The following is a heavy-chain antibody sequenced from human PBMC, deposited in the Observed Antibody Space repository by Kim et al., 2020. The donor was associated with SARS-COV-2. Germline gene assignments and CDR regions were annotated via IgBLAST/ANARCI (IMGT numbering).Heavy chain of an antibody. J-gene: IGHJ6*02. Sequence: ASVKVSCKASGYTFTSYGISWVRQAPGQGLEWMGWISAYNGNTNYAQKLQGRVTMTTDTSTSTAYMELRSLRSDDTAVYYCARGYCSSTSCLQYYYYYYGMDVWGQGTTVTVSS. CDR1: GYTFTSYG. CDR3: ARGYCSSTSCLQYYYYYYGMDV. CDR2: ISAYNGNT. D-gene: IGHD2-2*01. V-gene: IGHV1-18*01.